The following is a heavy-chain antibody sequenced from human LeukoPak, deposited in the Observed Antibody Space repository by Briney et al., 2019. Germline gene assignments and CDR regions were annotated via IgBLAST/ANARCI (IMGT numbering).Heavy chain of an antibody. D-gene: IGHD2-15*01. V-gene: IGHV4-34*01. CDR3: ARDPGAYCSGGSCSTDY. Sequence: SETLSLTCAVYGGSFSGYYWSWIRQPPGKGLEWIGEINHSGSTNYNPSLKSRVTMSVDTSKNQFSLKLSSVTAADTAVYYCARDPGAYCSGGSCSTDYWGQGTLVTVSS. CDR2: INHSGST. CDR1: GGSFSGYY. J-gene: IGHJ4*02.